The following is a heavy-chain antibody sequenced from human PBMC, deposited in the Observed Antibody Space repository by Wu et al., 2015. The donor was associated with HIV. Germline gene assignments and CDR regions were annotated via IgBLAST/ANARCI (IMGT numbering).Heavy chain of an antibody. V-gene: IGHV1-18*01. CDR1: GYTFTSYG. CDR3: ARGSGYCSSTSCYGHYYYYMDV. J-gene: IGHJ6*03. Sequence: QVQLVQSGAEVKKPGASVKVSCKASGYTFTSYGISWVRQAPGQGLEWMGWISAYNGNTNYAQKLQGRVTMTTDTSTSTAYMELRSLRSDDTAVYYCARGSGYCSSTSCYGHYYYYMDVWGKGTTGHRLL. D-gene: IGHD2-2*01. CDR2: ISAYNGNT.